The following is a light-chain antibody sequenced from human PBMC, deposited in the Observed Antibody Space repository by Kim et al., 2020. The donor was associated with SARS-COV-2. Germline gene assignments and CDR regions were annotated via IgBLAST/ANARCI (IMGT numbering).Light chain of an antibody. Sequence: CPGERDTPSCRASQSVSSSYLAWYQQKPGQAPRLLIYGASSRATGIPDRFSGSGSGTDFTLTISRLEPEDFAVYYCQQYGSSPWTFGQGTKVDIK. CDR1: QSVSSSY. V-gene: IGKV3-20*01. CDR2: GAS. CDR3: QQYGSSPWT. J-gene: IGKJ1*01.